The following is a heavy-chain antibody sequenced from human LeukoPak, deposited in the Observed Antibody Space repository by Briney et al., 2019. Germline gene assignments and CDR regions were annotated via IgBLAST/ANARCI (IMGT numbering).Heavy chain of an antibody. CDR3: ARGDPLKGTRVFYYHGMDV. D-gene: IGHD1-14*01. J-gene: IGHJ6*02. V-gene: IGHV3-33*08. CDR1: GFSFPSYA. Sequence: GGSLRLSCAASGFSFPSYAMSWVRQAPGKGLEWVAVIWFDGSHKYFGDSVKGRFSISRDNSKNTVYLQMDSLRGDDTAVYYCARGDPLKGTRVFYYHGMDVWGRGTTVTVSS. CDR2: IWFDGSHK.